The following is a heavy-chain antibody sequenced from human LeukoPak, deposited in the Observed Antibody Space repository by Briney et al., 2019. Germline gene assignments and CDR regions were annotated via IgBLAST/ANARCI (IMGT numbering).Heavy chain of an antibody. D-gene: IGHD2-15*01. CDR2: IYYSGST. CDR3: ARHPAWWCSGGSCPTLGY. J-gene: IGHJ4*02. CDR1: GGSISSSSYY. Sequence: SETLSLTCTVSGGSISSSSYYWGWIHQPPGKGLEWIGSIYYSGSTYYNPSLKSRVTISVDTSKNQFSLKLSSVTAADTAVYYCARHPAWWCSGGSCPTLGYWGQGTLVTVSS. V-gene: IGHV4-39*01.